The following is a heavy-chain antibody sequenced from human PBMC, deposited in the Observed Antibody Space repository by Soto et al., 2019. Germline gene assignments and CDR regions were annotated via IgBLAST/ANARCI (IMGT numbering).Heavy chain of an antibody. CDR1: GFTVSDHY. Sequence: QVQLVESGGGLVKPGGSLRLSCAVSGFTVSDHYMTWIRQAPGKGLEWVSYISGSGTYTNYADSVKGPFFISRDIAQNSQWLQTNSLRAEDMAVYYWARSSGWRQVVGYKYGLDVWGQGTAVTVSS. J-gene: IGHJ6*02. V-gene: IGHV3-11*06. CDR2: ISGSGTYT. D-gene: IGHD3-22*01. CDR3: ARSSGWRQVVGYKYGLDV.